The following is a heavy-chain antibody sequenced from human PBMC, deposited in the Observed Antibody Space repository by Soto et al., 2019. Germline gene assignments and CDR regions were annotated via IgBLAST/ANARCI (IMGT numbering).Heavy chain of an antibody. V-gene: IGHV2-70*11. CDR2: IDWDDDK. J-gene: IGHJ4*02. CDR3: ARSTYYYDSSGYGFYYFDY. CDR1: GFSLSTSGMS. D-gene: IGHD3-22*01. Sequence: SGPTLVNPTQTLTLTCTFSGFSLSTSGMSVSWINKPPGKALEWLARIDWDDDKYYSTSLKTRLTISKDTSKNQVVLTMTNMDPVDTATYYCARSTYYYDSSGYGFYYFDYWGQGTLVTVSS.